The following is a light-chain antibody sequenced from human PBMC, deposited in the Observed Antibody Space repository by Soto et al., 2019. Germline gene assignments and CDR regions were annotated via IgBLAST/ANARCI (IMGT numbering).Light chain of an antibody. CDR3: QQYNSSRT. CDR1: QSINNY. CDR2: GAS. V-gene: IGKV3-15*01. J-gene: IGKJ1*01. Sequence: EIVMTQSPATLSVSPGERATLSCRASQSINNYLAWYQQTPGQAPRLLIYGASSRATGIPARFSGSGSGTEFTLTISSLEPDDFAVYYCQQYNSSRTFGQGTKVDIK.